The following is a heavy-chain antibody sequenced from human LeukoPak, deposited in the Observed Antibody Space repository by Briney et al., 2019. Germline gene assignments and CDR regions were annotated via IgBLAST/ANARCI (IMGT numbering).Heavy chain of an antibody. Sequence: ASVKVSCKASGYTFTSYAMHWVRQAPGQRLEWMGWINAGNGNTKYSQKFQGRVTITRDTSASTAYMELRSLRSDDTAVYYCAREGARGEGYNWFDPWGQGTLVTVSS. V-gene: IGHV1-3*01. CDR2: INAGNGNT. J-gene: IGHJ5*02. D-gene: IGHD3-16*01. CDR3: AREGARGEGYNWFDP. CDR1: GYTFTSYA.